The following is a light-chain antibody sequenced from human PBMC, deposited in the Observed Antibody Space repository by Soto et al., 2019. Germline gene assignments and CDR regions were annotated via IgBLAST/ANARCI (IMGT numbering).Light chain of an antibody. Sequence: QSVLTQPPSASGSPGQSVTISCTGTSRDIGAYNYVSWYQQHPGTAPKLMLFEVNKRPSGVPDRFSGSKSGNTASLTVSGLQAEDEAAYYCSSYAGSIVVFGGGTQLTVL. V-gene: IGLV2-8*01. CDR1: SRDIGAYNY. CDR3: SSYAGSIVV. J-gene: IGLJ7*01. CDR2: EVN.